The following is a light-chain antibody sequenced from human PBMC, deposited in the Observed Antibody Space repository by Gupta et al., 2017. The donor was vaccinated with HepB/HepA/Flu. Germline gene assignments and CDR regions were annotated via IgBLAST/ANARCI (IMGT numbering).Light chain of an antibody. CDR1: QSVSSD. CDR2: GAS. J-gene: IGKJ2*01. Sequence: EIVMTQSPATLSVSPGERATLSCRASQSVSSDLAWYQQKPGQAPRLLIYGASTRATGIPARFSGSGSGTEFTLTISSRQSEDFAAYFCQQYNNWPYTFGQGTKLEIK. CDR3: QQYNNWPYT. V-gene: IGKV3-15*01.